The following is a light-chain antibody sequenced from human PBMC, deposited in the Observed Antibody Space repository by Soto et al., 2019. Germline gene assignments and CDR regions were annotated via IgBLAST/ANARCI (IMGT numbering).Light chain of an antibody. V-gene: IGKV3-15*01. CDR3: QQSNNWPRT. CDR1: QSISNN. J-gene: IGKJ1*01. CDR2: GAS. Sequence: EIVMTQSPATLSVSPGERATLSCRASQSISNNLAWYQQKPGQAPRLLIYGASTRATGIPASFSGSGSGTEFTLTISSLQSEDFAVYYCQQSNNWPRTFGQGNKVELK.